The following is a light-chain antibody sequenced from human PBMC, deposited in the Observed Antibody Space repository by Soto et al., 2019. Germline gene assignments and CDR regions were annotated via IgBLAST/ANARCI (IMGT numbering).Light chain of an antibody. CDR3: QSFDTSLARSV. CDR1: SSNIGAGFD. V-gene: IGLV1-40*02. J-gene: IGLJ2*01. Sequence: QSVVTHPASVSAAPGQRVTIRCTGTSSNIGAGFDVHWYQHLPGTAPKLLIYGNNHRPSGVPARFSGSKSGTSGSLVIAGVQAEDEADYSCQSFDTSLARSVFGGGTKVTV. CDR2: GNN.